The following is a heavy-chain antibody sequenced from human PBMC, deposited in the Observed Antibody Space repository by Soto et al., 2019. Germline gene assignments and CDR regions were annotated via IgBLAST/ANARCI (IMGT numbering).Heavy chain of an antibody. V-gene: IGHV4-59*01. CDR1: GGSISSYY. CDR2: IYYSGST. CDR3: ARDGDYGDFFPFDY. Sequence: KPSETLSLTCTVSGGSISSYYWSWIRHPPGKGLEWIGYIYYSGSTNYNPSLKSRVTISVDTSKNQFSLKLSSVTAADTAVYYCARDGDYGDFFPFDYWGQGTLVTVSS. D-gene: IGHD4-17*01. J-gene: IGHJ4*02.